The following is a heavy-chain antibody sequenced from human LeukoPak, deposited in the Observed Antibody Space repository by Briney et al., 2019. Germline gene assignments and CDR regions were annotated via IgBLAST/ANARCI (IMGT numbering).Heavy chain of an antibody. CDR2: IYHSGTT. CDR3: ARDSKQGYDTSGLYY. J-gene: IGHJ4*02. CDR1: GYSISSGYY. V-gene: IGHV4-38-2*02. D-gene: IGHD3-22*01. Sequence: SETLSLTCTVSGYSISSGYYWGWIRQPPGKGLEWIGSIYHSGTTYYNPSLKSRVTISVDTSKNQFSLKLSSVTAADTAVYYCARDSKQGYDTSGLYYGARGPLVTV.